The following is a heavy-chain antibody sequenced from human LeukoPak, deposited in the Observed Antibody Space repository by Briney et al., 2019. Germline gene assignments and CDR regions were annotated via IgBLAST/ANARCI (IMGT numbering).Heavy chain of an antibody. J-gene: IGHJ4*02. CDR2: MNPNSGNT. CDR3: ARFGSYWFGERYSRFDY. V-gene: IGHV1-8*01. Sequence: ASVKVSCKASGYTFTSYDINWVRQATGQGLEWMGWMNPNSGNTGYAQKFQGRVTMTRNTSISTAYMELSSLRSEDTAVYYCARFGSYWFGERYSRFDYWGQGTLVTVSS. CDR1: GYTFTSYD. D-gene: IGHD3-10*01.